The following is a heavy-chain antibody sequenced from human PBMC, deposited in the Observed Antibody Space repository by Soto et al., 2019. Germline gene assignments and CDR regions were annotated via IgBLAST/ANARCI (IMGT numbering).Heavy chain of an antibody. CDR3: ARMSIAARPSSRENYFDY. J-gene: IGHJ4*02. Sequence: PSETLSLTCAVSGGSISSSNWLSWFLQPPWKGLEWIGEIYHSGSTNYNPSLESRVTISVDKSKNQFSLKLSSVTAADTAVYYCARMSIAARPSSRENYFDYWGQGTLVTVSS. D-gene: IGHD6-6*01. CDR2: IYHSGST. V-gene: IGHV4-4*02. CDR1: GGSISSSNW.